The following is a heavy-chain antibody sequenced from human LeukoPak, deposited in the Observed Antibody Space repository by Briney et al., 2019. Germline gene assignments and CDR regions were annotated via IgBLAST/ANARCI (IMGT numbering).Heavy chain of an antibody. D-gene: IGHD2-2*02. CDR1: GFTFSSYA. V-gene: IGHV3-23*01. CDR3: ARYRHLGY. CDR2: FSDSGGST. J-gene: IGHJ4*02. Sequence: GGSLRLSCAASGFTFSSYAMSWVRQAPGKGLEWVSSFSDSGGSTYYTDSVKGRYTISRDNGKNSLYLQMNSLRAEDTAVYYCARYRHLGYWGQGTLVTVSS.